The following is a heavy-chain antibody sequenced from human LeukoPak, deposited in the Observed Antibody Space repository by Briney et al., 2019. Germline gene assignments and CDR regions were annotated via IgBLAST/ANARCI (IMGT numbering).Heavy chain of an antibody. J-gene: IGHJ6*02. Sequence: PSETLSLTCAVYGGSFSGYYWSWIRQSPGKGLEWIGEINHSGSTNYNPSLKSRVTISVDTSKNQFSLKLSSVTAADTAVYYCARHEAVPGGGYYGMDVWGQGTTVTVSS. CDR1: GGSFSGYY. CDR3: ARHEAVPGGGYYGMDV. V-gene: IGHV4-34*01. D-gene: IGHD2-15*01. CDR2: INHSGST.